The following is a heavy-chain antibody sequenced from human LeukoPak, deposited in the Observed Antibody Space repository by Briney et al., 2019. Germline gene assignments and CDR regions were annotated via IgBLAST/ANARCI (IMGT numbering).Heavy chain of an antibody. Sequence: GGSLRLSCAVSGVTISSNHMSWVRQAPGKGLEWVSAIYSGGGTYYADSVKGRFTLSRDNSKNTLYLQMNSLRAEDTAVYYCVRDASWGQGTLVTVSS. CDR2: IYSGGGT. CDR3: VRDAS. J-gene: IGHJ4*02. V-gene: IGHV3-66*01. CDR1: GVTISSNH.